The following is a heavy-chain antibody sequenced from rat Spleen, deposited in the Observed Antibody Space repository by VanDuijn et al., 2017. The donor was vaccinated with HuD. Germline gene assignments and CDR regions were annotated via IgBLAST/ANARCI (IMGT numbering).Heavy chain of an antibody. D-gene: IGHD1-9*01. J-gene: IGHJ2*01. Sequence: EVQLVESGGGLVQPGRSMKLSCAASGFTFSNYGMAWVRQAPTKGLEWVATISYGDTSGHSSTYYRDSVKGRFTISRDNSKSTLYLQMDSLRSEDTATYYCVRHGYTRYYFDYWGQGVMVTVSS. CDR1: GFTFSNYG. CDR3: VRHGYTRYYFDY. V-gene: IGHV5-29*01. CDR2: ISYGDTSGHSST.